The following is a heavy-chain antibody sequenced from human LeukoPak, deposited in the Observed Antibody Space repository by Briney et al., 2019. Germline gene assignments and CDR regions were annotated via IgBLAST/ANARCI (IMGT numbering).Heavy chain of an antibody. Sequence: PGGSLRLSCAASGFTFSSYGMHWVRQAPGKGLEWVAVIWYDGSNKYYADSVKGRFTISRDNSKNTLYLQMNSLRAEDTAVYYCARGSGSYHYYGMDVWGQGTTVTVSS. D-gene: IGHD1-26*01. V-gene: IGHV3-30*19. CDR2: IWYDGSNK. CDR1: GFTFSSYG. CDR3: ARGSGSYHYYGMDV. J-gene: IGHJ6*02.